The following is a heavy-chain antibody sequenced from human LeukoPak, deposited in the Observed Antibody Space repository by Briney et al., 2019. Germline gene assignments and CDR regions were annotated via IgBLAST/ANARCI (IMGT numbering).Heavy chain of an antibody. D-gene: IGHD4-17*01. V-gene: IGHV3-21*01. CDR3: ARGYYGDCEVDAFDI. CDR2: ISSSSSYI. Sequence: GGSLRLSCAASGFTFSSYSMNWVRQAPGKGLEWVSSISSSSSYIYYADSVKGRFTISRDNAKNSLYLQMNSLRAEDTAVYYCARGYYGDCEVDAFDIWGQGTMVTVSS. CDR1: GFTFSSYS. J-gene: IGHJ3*02.